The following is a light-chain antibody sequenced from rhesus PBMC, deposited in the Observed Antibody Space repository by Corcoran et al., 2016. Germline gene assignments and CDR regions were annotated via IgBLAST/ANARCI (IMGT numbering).Light chain of an antibody. V-gene: IGKV1-69*01. CDR1: QGISNW. CDR3: QQHVNSPST. Sequence: DIQMTQSPSSLSASVGDRVTSTCRASQGISNWLAWYQQKPGKAPKLLIYRASNLETGVPSRFSGSGSGTDFTLTITSLQPDNFATYYCQQHVNSPSTFGQGTKVEVK. J-gene: IGKJ1*01. CDR2: RAS.